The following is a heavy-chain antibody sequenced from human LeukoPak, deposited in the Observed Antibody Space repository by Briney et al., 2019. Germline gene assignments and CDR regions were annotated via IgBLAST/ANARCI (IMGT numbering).Heavy chain of an antibody. J-gene: IGHJ5*02. Sequence: GGSLRLSCAASGFTFDDYAMHWVRQAPGKGLEWVSLISWDGGSTYYADSVKGRFTISRDNSKNSLYLQMNSLRAEDTALYYCAKDGEAGYDFWSGYFDPWGQGTLVTVSS. CDR2: ISWDGGST. CDR3: AKDGEAGYDFWSGYFDP. D-gene: IGHD3-3*01. V-gene: IGHV3-43D*04. CDR1: GFTFDDYA.